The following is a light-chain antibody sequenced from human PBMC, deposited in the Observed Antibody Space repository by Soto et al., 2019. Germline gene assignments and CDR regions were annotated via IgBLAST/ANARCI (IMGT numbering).Light chain of an antibody. J-gene: IGKJ1*01. CDR2: GAS. Sequence: EIVLPQCPGTLCLSPGEIATLSCKASQSARSSLGWYQQKPGQAPRLLIYGASNRATGIPDRFSGSGSGTDFTLTISRLEPEDFAVYYCQQYGSSPPWTFGQGTKMDI. V-gene: IGKV3-20*01. CDR1: QSARSS. CDR3: QQYGSSPPWT.